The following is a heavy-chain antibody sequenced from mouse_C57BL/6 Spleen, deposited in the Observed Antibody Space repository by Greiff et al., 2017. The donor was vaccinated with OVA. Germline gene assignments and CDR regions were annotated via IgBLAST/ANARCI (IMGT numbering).Heavy chain of an antibody. CDR1: GYTFTDYE. Sequence: VKLMESGAELVRPGASVTLSCKASGYTFTDYEMHWVKQTPVHGLEWIGAIDPETGGTAYNQKFKGKAILTADKSSSTAYMELRSLTSEDSAVYYCTRVSDPYFDYWGQGTTLTVSS. CDR3: TRVSDPYFDY. J-gene: IGHJ2*01. D-gene: IGHD6-2*01. CDR2: IDPETGGT. V-gene: IGHV1-15*01.